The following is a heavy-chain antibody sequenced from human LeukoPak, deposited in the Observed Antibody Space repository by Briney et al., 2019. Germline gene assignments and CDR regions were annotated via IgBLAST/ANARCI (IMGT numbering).Heavy chain of an antibody. V-gene: IGHV3-30*02. D-gene: IGHD3-10*01. CDR3: AKSYYGSGSHVHYMDV. CDR2: IRYDGSNK. Sequence: GGSLRLSCAASGFTFSSYGMHWVRQAPGKGLEWVAFIRYDGSNKYYADSVKGRFTISRDNSKNTLYLQMNSLRAEDTAVYYCAKSYYGSGSHVHYMDVWGKGTTVTTSS. CDR1: GFTFSSYG. J-gene: IGHJ6*03.